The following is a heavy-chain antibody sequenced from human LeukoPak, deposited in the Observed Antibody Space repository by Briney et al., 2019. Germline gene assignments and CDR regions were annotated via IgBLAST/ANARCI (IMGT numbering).Heavy chain of an antibody. CDR1: GGSISSYY. D-gene: IGHD2-2*01. CDR3: ARVPTSYNWFDP. CDR2: IYYSGST. Sequence: SETLALTCTVSGGSISSYYWSWIRQPPGKGLEWIGYIYYSGSTNYNPSLKSRVTISVDTSKNQCSLKLSAVTAADTAVYYRARVPTSYNWFDPWGQGTLVTVSS. V-gene: IGHV4-59*01. J-gene: IGHJ5*02.